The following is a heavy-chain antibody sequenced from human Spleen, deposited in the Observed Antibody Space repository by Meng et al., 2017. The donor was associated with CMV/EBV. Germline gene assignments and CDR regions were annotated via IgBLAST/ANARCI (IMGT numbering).Heavy chain of an antibody. CDR3: ARQWELWGAFDY. CDR1: GFTVSSNY. D-gene: IGHD1-26*01. CDR2: IYSGGST. J-gene: IGHJ4*02. Sequence: LSCAASGFTVSSNYMSWVRQAPGKGLEWVSVIYSGGSTYYADSVKGRFTISRDNSKNTLYLQMNSLRAEDTAVYYCARQWELWGAFDYWGQGTLVTVSS. V-gene: IGHV3-53*01.